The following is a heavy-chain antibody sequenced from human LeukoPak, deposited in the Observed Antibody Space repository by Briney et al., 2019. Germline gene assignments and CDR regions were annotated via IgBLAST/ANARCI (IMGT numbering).Heavy chain of an antibody. V-gene: IGHV1-2*02. CDR1: GYTFSDYY. CDR3: ARGRNLRNQLLSLNWFDP. CDR2: INPKSGGA. D-gene: IGHD2-2*01. Sequence: ASVKVSCKAYGYTFSDYYMHWVRQAPGQGLEWMGWINPKSGGANFAEKFQGRVTMTRNTSISTAYMELSSLRSEDTAVYYCARGRNLRNQLLSLNWFDPWGQGTLVTVSS. J-gene: IGHJ5*02.